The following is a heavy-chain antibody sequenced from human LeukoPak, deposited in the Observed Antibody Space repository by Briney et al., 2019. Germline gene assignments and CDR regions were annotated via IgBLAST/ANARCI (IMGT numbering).Heavy chain of an antibody. D-gene: IGHD2-2*01. Sequence: GGSLRLSCAASGFTVSSNYMSWVRQAPGKGLEWVSVIYSGGSTYYADSVKGRFTISRDNSKNTLYLQMNSLRAEDTAVYYCASSGDIVVKGGFDPWGQGTLVTVSS. V-gene: IGHV3-53*01. J-gene: IGHJ5*02. CDR3: ASSGDIVVKGGFDP. CDR2: IYSGGST. CDR1: GFTVSSNY.